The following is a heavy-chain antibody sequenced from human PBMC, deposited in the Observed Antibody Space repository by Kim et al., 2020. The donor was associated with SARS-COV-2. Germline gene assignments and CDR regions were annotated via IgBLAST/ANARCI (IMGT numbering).Heavy chain of an antibody. V-gene: IGHV3-53*01. D-gene: IGHD3-16*01. CDR3: ARRFYAMDV. J-gene: IGHJ6*02. CDR2: GST. Sequence: GSTYYAHSGKGRFTISRDNSKNTVYLQMSSLRAEDTAVYYCARRFYAMDVWGQGTTVTVSS.